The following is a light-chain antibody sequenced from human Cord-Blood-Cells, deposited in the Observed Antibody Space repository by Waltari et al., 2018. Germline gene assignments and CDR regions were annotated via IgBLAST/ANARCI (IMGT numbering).Light chain of an antibody. Sequence: DIQMTQFPYAMSASVGDIVTITCRASQGISNYLAWFQQKRGKATTSLIYAAASLQSGVPSKFCCSGSVTDFTLTLSSLQPEDLATYCCQHYNSYPSTFGHGTKLEIK. V-gene: IGKV1-16*02. CDR3: QHYNSYPST. CDR1: QGISNY. J-gene: IGKJ2*01. CDR2: AAA.